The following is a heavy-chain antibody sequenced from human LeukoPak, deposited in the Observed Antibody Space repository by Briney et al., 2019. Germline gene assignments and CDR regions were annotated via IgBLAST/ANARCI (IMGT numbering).Heavy chain of an antibody. CDR3: ARGPHDYGDYFMDY. D-gene: IGHD4-17*01. CDR2: IYYSGRT. V-gene: IGHV4-31*03. CDR1: GGSISSGGYY. Sequence: SETLSLTCTVSGGSISSGGYYWSWIRQHPGRGLEWIGYIYYSGRTYYNPSLTSRITISVDTSKNQFSLNLSSVTAADTAVYYCARGPHDYGDYFMDYWGQGTLVTVSS. J-gene: IGHJ4*02.